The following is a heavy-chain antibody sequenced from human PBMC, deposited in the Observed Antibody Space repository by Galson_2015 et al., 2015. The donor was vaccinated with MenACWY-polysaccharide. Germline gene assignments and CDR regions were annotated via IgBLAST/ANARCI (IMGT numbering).Heavy chain of an antibody. Sequence: LRLSCAASGFSFSAYGMSWVRQAPGRGLEWVSGSGSGGGLYYADSVKGRFTVSRDDSKNTLYLQMNNLRAEDTAVYYCAKVGPRSSWTMGLDYWGQGTLVTVSS. D-gene: IGHD6-13*01. V-gene: IGHV3-23*01. CDR2: SGSGGGL. CDR1: GFSFSAYG. J-gene: IGHJ4*02. CDR3: AKVGPRSSWTMGLDY.